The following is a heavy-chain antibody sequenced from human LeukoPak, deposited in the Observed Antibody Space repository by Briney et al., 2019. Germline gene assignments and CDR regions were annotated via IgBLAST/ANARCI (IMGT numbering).Heavy chain of an antibody. CDR2: ISLTGRT. Sequence: SETLPLTCGVSRGSLSTTNWWSWVRQPPGQGLEWVGEISLTGRTNYNPSLNGRVTMSLDETSNQLSLNLTSVTAADTAIYYCSSESGAFCPFGYWGQGTLVIVPS. D-gene: IGHD1-26*01. J-gene: IGHJ4*02. CDR1: RGSLSTTNW. CDR3: SSESGAFCPFGY. V-gene: IGHV4-4*02.